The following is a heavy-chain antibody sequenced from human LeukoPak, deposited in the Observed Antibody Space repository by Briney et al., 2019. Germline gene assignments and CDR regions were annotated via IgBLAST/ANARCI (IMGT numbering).Heavy chain of an antibody. CDR3: ARVVKPYYYYYGMDV. J-gene: IGHJ6*02. V-gene: IGHV1-69*13. Sequence: ASVKVSCKASGGTFSSYAISWARQAPGQGLEWMGGIIPIFGTANYAQKFQGRVTITADESTSTAYMELSSLRSEDTAVYYCARVVKPYYYYYGMDVWGQGTTVTVSS. D-gene: IGHD4-23*01. CDR1: GGTFSSYA. CDR2: IIPIFGTA.